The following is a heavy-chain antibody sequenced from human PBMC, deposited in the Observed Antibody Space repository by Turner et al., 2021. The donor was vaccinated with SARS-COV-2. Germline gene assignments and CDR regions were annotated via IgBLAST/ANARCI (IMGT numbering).Heavy chain of an antibody. J-gene: IGHJ4*02. CDR1: GFTFSCYS. D-gene: IGHD3-22*01. V-gene: IGHV3-21*01. CDR3: VRDKDSSDYYY. CDR2: ITSSDT. Sequence: EVQLVESGGGLVKPGGSLRLSCAASGFTFSCYSMNWVRQAPGKGLEWVSSITSSDTYYADSVKGRFTISRDNAKNSLYLQMNSLRAEDTAVYYCVRDKDSSDYYYWGQGTLVTVSS.